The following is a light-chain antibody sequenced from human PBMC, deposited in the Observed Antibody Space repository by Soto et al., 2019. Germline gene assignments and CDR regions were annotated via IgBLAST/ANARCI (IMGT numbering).Light chain of an antibody. CDR3: QQYHRYST. CDR2: DVS. J-gene: IGKJ1*01. CDR1: QSISAW. V-gene: IGKV1-5*01. Sequence: DIPMTQSPSTLSASVGDRVTITCRAGQSISAWLAWYQQKPGKAPNLLIYDVSTLDSGVPSRFSGSASGTEFTLTISSLESDDFATYYCQQYHRYSTFGQGTRVDIK.